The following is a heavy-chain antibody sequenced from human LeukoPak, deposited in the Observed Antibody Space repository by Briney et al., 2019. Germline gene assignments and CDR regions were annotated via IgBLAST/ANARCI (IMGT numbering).Heavy chain of an antibody. CDR2: ITAYNGNT. CDR3: ARSLEGITIFGVVMNY. V-gene: IGHV1-18*04. D-gene: IGHD3-3*01. J-gene: IGHJ4*02. CDR1: GFIFTSYD. Sequence: ASVKVSCKTSGFIFTSYDITWVRQAPGQGLEWMGWITAYNGNTKYAQKFQGRVTMTTDTSTSTAYMDLRSLRSEDTAVYYCARSLEGITIFGVVMNYWGQGTLVTVSS.